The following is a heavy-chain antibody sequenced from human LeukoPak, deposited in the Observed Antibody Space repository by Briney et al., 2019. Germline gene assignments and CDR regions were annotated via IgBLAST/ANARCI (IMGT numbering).Heavy chain of an antibody. CDR2: ISAYTGNT. CDR1: GYTSTNYG. V-gene: IGHV1-18*01. D-gene: IGHD3-22*01. J-gene: IGHJ4*02. CDR3: ARSGVGYFYDNTGYYPLDY. Sequence: ASVKVSCKASGYTSTNYGISWVRQGPGQGLEWMGWISAYTGNTNYAQNFQGRVTMTTDTSTSTAFMELRSLGSDDTAVYYCARSGVGYFYDNTGYYPLDYWGQGTLVTVSS.